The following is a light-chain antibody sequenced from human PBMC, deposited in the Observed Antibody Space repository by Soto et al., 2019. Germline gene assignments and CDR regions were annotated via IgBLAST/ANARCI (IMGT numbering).Light chain of an antibody. J-gene: IGLJ1*01. Sequence: QSLLTQPHSSSGTPGQMVTISCSGRSSNIGTSSVHWFQQLPGTAPKLLISTTNQRPSGVPERFSGSKSGTSASLAFSLLQSEDEADYYCAAWDDSLNGHVFGTGTKVTVL. V-gene: IGLV1-44*01. CDR3: AAWDDSLNGHV. CDR2: TTN. CDR1: SSNIGTSS.